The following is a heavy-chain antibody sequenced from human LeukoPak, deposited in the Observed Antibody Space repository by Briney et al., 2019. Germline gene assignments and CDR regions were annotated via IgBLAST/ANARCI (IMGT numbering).Heavy chain of an antibody. CDR2: MNPNSGNT. CDR1: GYTFTSYD. CDR3: ARVSPSGTSIDFDY. Sequence: ASVKVSCKASGYTFTSYDINWVRQATGQGLEWMGWMNPNSGNTGYAQKFQGRVTMTRDTSIRTAYLELSSLRSEDTAVYYCARVSPSGTSIDFDYWGQGTLVTVSS. V-gene: IGHV1-8*01. J-gene: IGHJ4*02.